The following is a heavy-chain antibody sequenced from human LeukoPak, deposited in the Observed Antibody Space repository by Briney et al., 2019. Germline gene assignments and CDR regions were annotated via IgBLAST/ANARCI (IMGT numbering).Heavy chain of an antibody. CDR3: ARPKTYYYDSSDAFDI. D-gene: IGHD3-22*01. V-gene: IGHV3-48*01. Sequence: GGWLRLSCAASGFTFSSYSMNLVRQAPGKGLEWVSYISSSSSNIYYAECVKGRFTISRDNAKNSLYLQMNSLRAEDTAVYYCARPKTYYYDSSDAFDIWGQGTMVTVSS. CDR1: GFTFSSYS. CDR2: ISSSSSNI. J-gene: IGHJ3*02.